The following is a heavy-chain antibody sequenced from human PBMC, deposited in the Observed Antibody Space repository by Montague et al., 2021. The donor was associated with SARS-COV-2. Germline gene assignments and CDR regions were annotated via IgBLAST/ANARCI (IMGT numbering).Heavy chain of an antibody. J-gene: IGHJ4*02. CDR3: ARAAWGYYDSSGYLDY. Sequence: SLRLSCAASGFTFSSYSMNWVRQAPGKGLEWVSSMSNSNSYIYYADSVKGRFTISRDNAKNSLYLQMNSPRAEDTAVYYCARAAWGYYDSSGYLDYWGRGTLVTVSS. V-gene: IGHV3-21*01. D-gene: IGHD3-22*01. CDR1: GFTFSSYS. CDR2: MSNSNSYI.